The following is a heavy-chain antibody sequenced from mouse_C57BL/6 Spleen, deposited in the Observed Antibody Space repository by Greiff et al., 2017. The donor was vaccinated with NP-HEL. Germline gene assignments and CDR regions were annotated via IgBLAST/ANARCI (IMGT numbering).Heavy chain of an antibody. CDR1: GFTFSDYG. J-gene: IGHJ3*01. Sequence: EVHLVESGGGLVKPGGSLKLSCAASGFTFSDYGMHWVRQAPEKGLEWVAYISSGSSTIYYADTVKGRFTISRDNATNTLFLQMTSLRSEDTAMYYCAPRAFAYWGQGTLVTVSA. CDR3: APRAFAY. CDR2: ISSGSSTI. V-gene: IGHV5-17*01. D-gene: IGHD3-3*01.